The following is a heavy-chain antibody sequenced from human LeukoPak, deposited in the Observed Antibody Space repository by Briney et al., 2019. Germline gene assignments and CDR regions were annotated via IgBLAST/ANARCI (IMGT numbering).Heavy chain of an antibody. CDR2: INVHNGNT. V-gene: IGHV1-18*01. Sequence: ASLKVSCKASGYTFSSYGISWVRQAPGQGLEWMGWINVHNGNTKYTQKFQGRVTMTTDTSTRPAYMELRGLRSDDTAVYYCARDLLLYSSGWTGFFDYWGQGTLVTVSS. J-gene: IGHJ4*02. CDR3: ARDLLLYSSGWTGFFDY. CDR1: GYTFSSYG. D-gene: IGHD6-25*01.